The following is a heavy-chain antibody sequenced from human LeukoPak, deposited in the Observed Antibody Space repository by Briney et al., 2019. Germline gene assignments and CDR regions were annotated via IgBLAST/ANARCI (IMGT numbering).Heavy chain of an antibody. CDR2: IYSAGDT. Sequence: PGGSLRLSCAASGFTFSSYHMHWVRQTTGKGLEWVSSIYSAGDTYYPGSVKGRFTISRENAKSSLYLQMNSLRAGDTAVYYCAEGEYSGYDGAEYDYYDYYYMDVWGKGTTVTISS. V-gene: IGHV3-13*01. J-gene: IGHJ6*03. CDR1: GFTFSSYH. D-gene: IGHD5-12*01. CDR3: AEGEYSGYDGAEYDYYDYYYMDV.